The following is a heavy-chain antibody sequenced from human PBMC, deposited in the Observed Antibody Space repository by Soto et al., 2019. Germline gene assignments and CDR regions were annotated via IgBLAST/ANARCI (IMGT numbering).Heavy chain of an antibody. CDR1: GFTVSSHY. CDR2: IFSGGRT. D-gene: IGHD6-13*01. J-gene: IGHJ5*02. CDR3: ARGGLPNGRPAAVDL. Sequence: EVQLVETGGGLIQPGGSLRLSCAASGFTVSSHYMTWVRQAPGEGLEWVSVIFSGGRTYYEDSVKGRFTISRDKSKNTLSLQMNSLSAEDTAVYYCARGGLPNGRPAAVDLWGQGTLVTVSS. V-gene: IGHV3-53*02.